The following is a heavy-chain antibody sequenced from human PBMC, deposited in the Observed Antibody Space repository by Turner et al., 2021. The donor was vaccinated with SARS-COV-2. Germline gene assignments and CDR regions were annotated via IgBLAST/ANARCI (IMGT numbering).Heavy chain of an antibody. J-gene: IGHJ6*02. CDR1: GGSISSYY. V-gene: IGHV4-59*08. CDR2: IHYSGST. CDR3: ARHGFSGWDGGGMDV. Sequence: QVQLQESGPGLVKPSETLSLTCTVSGGSISSYYWSWIRQPPGKGPEWIGYIHYSGSTNYNPSLKSRVTISVDTSKNQFSLKLSSVTAADTAVYYCARHGFSGWDGGGMDVWGQGTTVTVSS. D-gene: IGHD6-19*01.